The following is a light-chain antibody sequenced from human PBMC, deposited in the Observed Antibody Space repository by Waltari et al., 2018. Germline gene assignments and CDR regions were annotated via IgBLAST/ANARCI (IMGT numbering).Light chain of an antibody. CDR2: DAS. CDR3: QQRSDWLLT. Sequence: EIVLTQSPATLSLSPGERATLSCRASQCVSSYLAWYQQKSGQAPRLPIYDASNRATGIPARFSGGVSGTDFPLTISSLEPEDFAVYYCQQRSDWLLTFGGGTKVEIK. V-gene: IGKV3-11*01. J-gene: IGKJ4*01. CDR1: QCVSSY.